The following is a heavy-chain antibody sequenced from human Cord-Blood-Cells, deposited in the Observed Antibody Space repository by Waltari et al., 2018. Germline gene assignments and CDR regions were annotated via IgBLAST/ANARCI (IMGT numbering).Heavy chain of an antibody. CDR3: ARPLTGYSSGWYWFDP. D-gene: IGHD6-19*01. CDR2: IYHSGST. CDR1: GYSISSGYY. Sequence: QVQLQESGPGLVKPSETLSLTCAVSGYSISSGYYWGWIRQPPGKGLEWIGSIYHSGSTSYNPSLKSRVSIAVDTSMNQFSLKLSSVTAADAAVYYCARPLTGYSSGWYWFDPWGQGTLVTVSS. V-gene: IGHV4-38-2*01. J-gene: IGHJ5*02.